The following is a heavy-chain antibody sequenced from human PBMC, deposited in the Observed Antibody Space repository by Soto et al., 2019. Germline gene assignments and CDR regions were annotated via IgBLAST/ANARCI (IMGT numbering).Heavy chain of an antibody. J-gene: IGHJ4*02. CDR1: GFTFSSYA. CDR3: AREDRDGYNPIFDY. CDR2: ISYDGSNK. Sequence: QVQLVESGGGVVQPGRSLRLSCAASGFTFSSYAMHWVRQAPGKGLEWVAVISYDGSNKYYADSVKGRFTISRDNSKNTLYLQMNSLRAEDTAVYCCAREDRDGYNPIFDYWGQGTLVTVSS. V-gene: IGHV3-30-3*01. D-gene: IGHD5-12*01.